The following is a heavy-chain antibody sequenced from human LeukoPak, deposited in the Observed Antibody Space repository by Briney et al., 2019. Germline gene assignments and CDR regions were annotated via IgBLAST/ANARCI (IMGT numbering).Heavy chain of an antibody. CDR2: INRDGSEK. D-gene: IGHD7-27*01. CDR1: GFTFSGYW. V-gene: IGHV3-7*01. Sequence: GGSLRLSCAASGFTFSGYWMGWVRQAPGKGLEWVANINRDGSEKYYVDSVKGRIIISRDNARNSLYLQMKSLRVDDTALYYCARDVLGPYDYWGQGTLVTVSS. J-gene: IGHJ4*02. CDR3: ARDVLGPYDY.